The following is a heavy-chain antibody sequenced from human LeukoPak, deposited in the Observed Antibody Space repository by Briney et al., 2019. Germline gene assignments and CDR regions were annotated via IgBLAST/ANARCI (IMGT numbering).Heavy chain of an antibody. Sequence: SETLSLTCTVSGGSISSSSYYWGWLRQPPGKGLEWIGSIYYSGSTYYNPSLKSRVTISVDTSKNQFSLKLSSVTAADTAVYYCARQYYYDSSGLRFGGQGTLVTVSS. J-gene: IGHJ4*02. CDR2: IYYSGST. CDR3: ARQYYYDSSGLRF. CDR1: GGSISSSSYY. V-gene: IGHV4-39*01. D-gene: IGHD3-22*01.